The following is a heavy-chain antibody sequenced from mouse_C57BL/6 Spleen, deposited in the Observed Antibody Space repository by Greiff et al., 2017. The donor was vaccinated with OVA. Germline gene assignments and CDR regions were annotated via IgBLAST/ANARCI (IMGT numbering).Heavy chain of an antibody. J-gene: IGHJ2*01. D-gene: IGHD1-1*01. CDR2: INPNNGGT. Sequence: VQLQQSGPELVKPGASVKISCKASGYTFTDYYMNWVKQSHGKSLEWIGDINPNNGGTSYNQKFKGKATLTVDKSSSTAYMELRSLTSEDSAVYYCARSPSSYFDYWGQGTTLTVSS. V-gene: IGHV1-26*01. CDR1: GYTFTDYY. CDR3: ARSPSSYFDY.